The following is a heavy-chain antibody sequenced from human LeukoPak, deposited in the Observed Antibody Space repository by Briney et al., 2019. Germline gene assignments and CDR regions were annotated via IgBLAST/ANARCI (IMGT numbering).Heavy chain of an antibody. CDR1: GFTFNSYA. CDR3: EKDNGYCTSTSCFLEY. J-gene: IGHJ4*02. Sequence: EGSLRLSCVASGFTFNSYAMSWVRQAPGKGLEWVSAISGSGGSTYYADYVKGRFAISRDNSKSTLYLQMNSLGAEDTALYYCEKDNGYCTSTSCFLEYWGQGTLVTVSS. CDR2: ISGSGGST. V-gene: IGHV3-23*01. D-gene: IGHD2-2*03.